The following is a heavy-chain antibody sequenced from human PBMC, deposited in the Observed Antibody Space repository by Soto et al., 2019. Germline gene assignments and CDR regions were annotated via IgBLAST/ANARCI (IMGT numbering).Heavy chain of an antibody. D-gene: IGHD1-20*01. CDR3: AKENNNNWFDP. V-gene: IGHV3-23*01. CDR1: GFTFSSNA. CDR2: ISGSGTST. Sequence: EVQLLESGGGLVQPGGSLRLSCAASGFTFSSNAMSWVRQAPGKGLEWVSTISGSGTSTYYADSVKGRFTISRDNSKNTLYLQMNSLRAEDTALYYCAKENNNNWFDPWGQGTLVTVSS. J-gene: IGHJ5*02.